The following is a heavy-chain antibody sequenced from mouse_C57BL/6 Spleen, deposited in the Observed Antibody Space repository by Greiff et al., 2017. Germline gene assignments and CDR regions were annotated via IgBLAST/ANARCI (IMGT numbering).Heavy chain of an antibody. J-gene: IGHJ2*01. CDR3: ARVKDGYPDY. V-gene: IGHV5-16*01. D-gene: IGHD2-3*01. CDR1: GFTFSDYY. Sequence: EVQLVESEGGLVQPGSSMKLSCTASGFTFSDYYMAWVRQVPEKGLEWVANINYDGSSTYYLDSLKSRFIISRDNAKNILYLQMSSLKSEDTATYYCARVKDGYPDYWGQGTTLTVSS. CDR2: INYDGSST.